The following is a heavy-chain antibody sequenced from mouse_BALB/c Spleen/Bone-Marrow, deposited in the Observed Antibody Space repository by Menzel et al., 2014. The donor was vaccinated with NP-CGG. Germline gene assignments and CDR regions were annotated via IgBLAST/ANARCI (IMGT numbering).Heavy chain of an antibody. CDR1: GFTFSNYG. V-gene: IGHV5-6-3*01. CDR3: AKNQEAFDY. J-gene: IGHJ2*01. Sequence: EVQVVESGGGLVQPGGSLKLSCAASGFTFSNYGMSWVRQTPDKRLGLVATINSNGGITYYPDSVKGRFTISRDNAKNTLYLQMSSLKSEDTAMYYCAKNQEAFDYWGQGTTLTVSS. D-gene: IGHD3-2*02. CDR2: INSNGGIT.